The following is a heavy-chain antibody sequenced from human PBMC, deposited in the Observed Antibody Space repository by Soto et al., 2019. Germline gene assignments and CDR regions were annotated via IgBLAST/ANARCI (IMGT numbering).Heavy chain of an antibody. CDR2: INPKSGGT. CDR3: ARRDSSGSFDF. V-gene: IGHV1-2*02. D-gene: IGHD5-18*01. J-gene: IGHJ4*02. CDR1: GYTFTYFY. Sequence: ASVKVSCKTSGYTFTYFYIHWVRLAPGQGLEWMGWINPKSGGTSHAQKFQGRVTMTRDTSISTVYMELNRLTSDDRGVYYCARRDSSGSFDFWGQGALVTVSS.